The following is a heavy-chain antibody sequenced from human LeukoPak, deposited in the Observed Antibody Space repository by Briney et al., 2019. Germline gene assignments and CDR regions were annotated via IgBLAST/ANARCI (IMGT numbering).Heavy chain of an antibody. Sequence: SETLSLTCAVSGGSISSSNWWSWVRQPPGKGLEWIGEIYHSGSTNYNPSLKSRVTISVDKSKNQFSLKLSSVTAADTAVYYCARVLAVAGTNKDPYYYYYYGMDVWGQGTTVTVSS. D-gene: IGHD6-19*01. CDR1: GGSISSSNW. CDR2: IYHSGST. V-gene: IGHV4-4*02. J-gene: IGHJ6*02. CDR3: ARVLAVAGTNKDPYYYYYYGMDV.